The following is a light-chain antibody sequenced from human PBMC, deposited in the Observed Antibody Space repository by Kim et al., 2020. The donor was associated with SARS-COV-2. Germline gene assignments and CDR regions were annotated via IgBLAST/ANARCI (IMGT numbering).Light chain of an antibody. CDR1: QSISSSY. V-gene: IGKV3-20*01. Sequence: EIVLTQSPGTLSLSPGERATLSCRASQSISSSYLVWYQQKPGQAPRLLIYGASSRATGIPDRFSGSGSGTDFTLSISRLEPEDFAMYYCQQYSSPGTFGQGTKVDIK. CDR3: QQYSSPGT. J-gene: IGKJ1*01. CDR2: GAS.